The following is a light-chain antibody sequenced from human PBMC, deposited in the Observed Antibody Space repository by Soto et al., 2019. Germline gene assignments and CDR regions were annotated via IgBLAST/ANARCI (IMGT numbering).Light chain of an antibody. CDR2: GTS. J-gene: IGKJ5*01. CDR3: QQRSNWPPIT. CDR1: ERIYSAY. Sequence: EVVLTQSPGTLSLSRGERATLSCRASERIYSAYLGWYQQKPGQAPRLLIYGTSNRATGIPARFSGSGSGTDFTLTISSLEPEDFAVYYCQQRSNWPPITFGQGTRLEIK. V-gene: IGKV3-11*01.